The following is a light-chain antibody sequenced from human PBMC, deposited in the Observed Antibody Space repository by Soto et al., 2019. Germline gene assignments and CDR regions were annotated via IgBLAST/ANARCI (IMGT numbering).Light chain of an antibody. J-gene: IGKJ5*01. CDR1: QSVASNS. CDR2: GAS. Sequence: ETVLTQSPGTLCLSPGETATLSCRASQSVASNSLAWYQQKPGQAPRLLVYGASGRATDIPDRFSGRGSGTDFTLTINRLEPEDFAVYYCQNYDSSPYTFGQGTRLEIK. CDR3: QNYDSSPYT. V-gene: IGKV3-20*01.